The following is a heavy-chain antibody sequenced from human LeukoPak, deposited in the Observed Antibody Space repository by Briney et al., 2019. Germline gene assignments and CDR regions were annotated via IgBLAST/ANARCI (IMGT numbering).Heavy chain of an antibody. CDR1: GYTFTHYG. Sequence: ASVKDSCKASGYTFTHYGISWVRQAPGQGLEWLGWISAYNGNTNYAQKFQGRVTMTTDTPTSTAYMELRSLRSDDTAIYYCARWGDSSSWPPIWFDPWGQGTLVTVSS. CDR3: ARWGDSSSWPPIWFDP. J-gene: IGHJ5*02. CDR2: ISAYNGNT. V-gene: IGHV1-18*01. D-gene: IGHD6-13*01.